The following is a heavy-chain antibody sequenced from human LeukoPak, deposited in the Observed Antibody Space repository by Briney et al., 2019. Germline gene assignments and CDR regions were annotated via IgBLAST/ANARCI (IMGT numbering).Heavy chain of an antibody. CDR3: ASSPLYSSSWYGDFDY. V-gene: IGHV4-59*01. Sequence: SETLSLTCTVSGGSISSYYWSWIRQPPGEGLEWIGYIYYSGSTNYNPSLKSRVTISVDTSKNQFPLKLSSVTAADTAVYYCASSPLYSSSWYGDFDYWGQGTLSPSPQ. J-gene: IGHJ4*02. CDR1: GGSISSYY. CDR2: IYYSGST. D-gene: IGHD6-13*01.